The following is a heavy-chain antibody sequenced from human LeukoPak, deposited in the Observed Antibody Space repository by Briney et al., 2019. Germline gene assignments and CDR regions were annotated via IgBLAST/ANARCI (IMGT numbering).Heavy chain of an antibody. V-gene: IGHV1-18*01. Sequence: GSSVKVSCKASGGTFSSYAISWVRQAPGQGLEWMGWISAYNGNTNYAQKLQGRVTMTTDTSTSTAYMELRSLRSDDTAVYYCARDGSTISDPLIDYWGQGTLVTVSS. J-gene: IGHJ4*02. CDR3: ARDGSTISDPLIDY. CDR2: ISAYNGNT. CDR1: GGTFSSYA. D-gene: IGHD1-26*01.